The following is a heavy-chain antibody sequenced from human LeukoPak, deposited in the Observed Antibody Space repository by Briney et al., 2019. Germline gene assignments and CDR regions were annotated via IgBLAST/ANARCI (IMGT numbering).Heavy chain of an antibody. J-gene: IGHJ4*02. CDR1: GLTFNIYS. CDR3: ASSDDYGGNRFDY. D-gene: IGHD4-23*01. CDR2: ISSSSTDV. Sequence: GGSLRLSCVASGLTFNIYSMNWVRQAPGKGLEWVSYISSSSTDVYHADSVKGRFTVSRDNAKNSLYLQMNRLRDEDTAVYYCASSDDYGGNRFDYWGQGTLVTVSS. V-gene: IGHV3-48*02.